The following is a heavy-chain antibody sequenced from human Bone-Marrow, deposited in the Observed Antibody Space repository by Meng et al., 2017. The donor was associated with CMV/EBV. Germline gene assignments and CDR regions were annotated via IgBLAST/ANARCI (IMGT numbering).Heavy chain of an antibody. CDR3: ARGLRRRDGYNLGY. J-gene: IGHJ4*02. Sequence: KDYGYTFTSYGISWVRQATGQGLEWMGWMNPNSGNTGYAQKFQGRVTITRNTSISTAYMELSSLRSEDTAVYYCARGLRRRDGYNLGYWGQGTLVTVSS. V-gene: IGHV1-8*03. D-gene: IGHD5-24*01. CDR1: GYTFTSYG. CDR2: MNPNSGNT.